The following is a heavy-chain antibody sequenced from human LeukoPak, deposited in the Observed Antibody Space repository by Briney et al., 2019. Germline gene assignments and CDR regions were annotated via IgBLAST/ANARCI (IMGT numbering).Heavy chain of an antibody. Sequence: GGSLRLSCAASGFTFSTYSMNWVRQAPGKGLEWVSSISSSSSCIYYADSVKGRFTISRDNAKNSLYLQMNSLRAEDTAVYYCARDRDVLRYFDWTFDYWGQGTLVTVSS. V-gene: IGHV3-21*01. CDR2: ISSSSSCI. J-gene: IGHJ4*02. CDR3: ARDRDVLRYFDWTFDY. CDR1: GFTFSTYS. D-gene: IGHD3-9*01.